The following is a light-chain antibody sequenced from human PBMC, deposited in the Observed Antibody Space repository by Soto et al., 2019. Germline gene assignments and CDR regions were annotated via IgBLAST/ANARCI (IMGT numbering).Light chain of an antibody. CDR1: QTISSW. CDR3: QQYNSYSGT. J-gene: IGKJ1*01. CDR2: KAS. Sequence: DIQMTQSPSTLSGSVGDRVTITCRASQTISSWLAWYQQKPGKAPKLLIYKASTLKSGVPSRFSGSGSGTEFTLTISSLQPDDFATYYCQQYNSYSGTFGQGTNVDI. V-gene: IGKV1-5*03.